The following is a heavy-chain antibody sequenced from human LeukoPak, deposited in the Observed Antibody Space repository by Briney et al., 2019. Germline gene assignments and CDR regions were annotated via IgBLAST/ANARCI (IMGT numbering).Heavy chain of an antibody. J-gene: IGHJ6*02. CDR2: IIPILGIA. Sequence: GASVRVSCKASGGTFSSYAISWVRQAPGQGLEWMGRIIPILGIANYAQKFQGRVTITADKSTSTAYVELSSLRSEDTAVYYCARAPATVTTLPLGYYYYYGMDVWGQGTTVTVSS. V-gene: IGHV1-69*04. CDR1: GGTFSSYA. CDR3: ARAPATVTTLPLGYYYYYGMDV. D-gene: IGHD4-17*01.